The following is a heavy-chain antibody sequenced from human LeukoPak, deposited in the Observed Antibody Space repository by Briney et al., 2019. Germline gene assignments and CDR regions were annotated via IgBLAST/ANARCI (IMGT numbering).Heavy chain of an antibody. V-gene: IGHV3-23*01. CDR2: ISGSGGST. J-gene: IGHJ5*02. D-gene: IGHD2-15*01. Sequence: GGSLRLSCAASGFTFSSYAMSWVRQAPGKGLEWVSAISGSGGSTYYADSVKGRFTISRDNAKNSLYLQMNSLRAEDTAVYYCVRDALPDYCSGGSCYSGQGPNWFDPWGQGTLVTVSS. CDR1: GFTFSSYA. CDR3: VRDALPDYCSGGSCYSGQGPNWFDP.